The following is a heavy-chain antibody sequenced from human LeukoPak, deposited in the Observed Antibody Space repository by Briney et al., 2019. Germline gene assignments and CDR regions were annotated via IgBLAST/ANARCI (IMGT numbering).Heavy chain of an antibody. Sequence: GGSLRLSCAASGFTFANYAMNWVRQAPGKGLEWVSAINNGGGGIYYADSVKGRFTISRDNFENTLYLQMSSLRAEDTAVYYCAKGSGAFDIWGQGTMVTVSS. CDR2: INNGGGGI. CDR1: GFTFANYA. CDR3: AKGSGAFDI. J-gene: IGHJ3*02. V-gene: IGHV3-23*01.